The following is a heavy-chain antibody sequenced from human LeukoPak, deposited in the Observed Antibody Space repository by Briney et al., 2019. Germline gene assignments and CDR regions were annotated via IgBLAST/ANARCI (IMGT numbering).Heavy chain of an antibody. CDR1: GASVSSDGFW. CDR3: ARIGGVFHH. D-gene: IGHD3-10*01. J-gene: IGHJ1*01. CDR2: SGYSGTT. Sequence: PSETLSLTCAVSGASVSSDGFWWNWVRQPPGKGLEWIGQSGYSGTTNYKPSLKSRLTISTDASNNHFSLRLTSVTPADTAVYYCARIGGVFHHWGQGTLVTVSS. V-gene: IGHV4-61*03.